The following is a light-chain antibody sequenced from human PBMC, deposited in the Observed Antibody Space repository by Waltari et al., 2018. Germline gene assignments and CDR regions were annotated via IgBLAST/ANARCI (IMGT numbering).Light chain of an antibody. CDR1: QSIGRK. V-gene: IGKV1-5*01. CDR3: QHYYTSSWT. J-gene: IGKJ1*01. Sequence: IQMTQSPSTLSASVGDRVTITCRASQSIGRKLAWYRQKPGKAPNLLIYDVSSFESGVPSRFTGSGSGTEFILTISNLQPDDFATYYCQHYYTSSWTFGQGTKVEIK. CDR2: DVS.